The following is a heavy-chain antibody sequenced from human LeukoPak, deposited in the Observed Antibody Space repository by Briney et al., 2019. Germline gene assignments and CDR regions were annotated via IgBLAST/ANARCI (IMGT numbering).Heavy chain of an antibody. V-gene: IGHV1-2*06. CDR1: GGTFSSYA. CDR2: INPNSGGT. D-gene: IGHD3-3*01. CDR3: ASEPGLGHPI. Sequence: ASVKVSCKASGGTFSSYAISWVRQAPGQGLEWMGRINPNSGGTNYAQKFQGRVTMTRDTSISTAYMELSRLRSDDTAVYYCASEPGLGHPIWGQGTLVTVSS. J-gene: IGHJ4*02.